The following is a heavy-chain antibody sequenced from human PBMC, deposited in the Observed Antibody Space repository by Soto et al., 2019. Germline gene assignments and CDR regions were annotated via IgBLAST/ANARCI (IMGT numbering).Heavy chain of an antibody. J-gene: IGHJ4*02. V-gene: IGHV1-58*01. CDR3: AAAQVDSSGYYPEY. D-gene: IGHD3-22*01. CDR2: IVVGSGNT. Sequence: SVKVSCTASGFTFTSSAVQWVRQARGQRLEWIGWIVVGSGNTNYAQKFQERVTITRDMSTSTAYMELSSLRSEDTAVYYCAAAQVDSSGYYPEYWGQGTLVTVSS. CDR1: GFTFTSSA.